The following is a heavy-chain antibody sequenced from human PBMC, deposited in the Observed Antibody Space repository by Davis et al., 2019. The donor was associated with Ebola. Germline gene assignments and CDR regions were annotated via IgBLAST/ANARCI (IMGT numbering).Heavy chain of an antibody. CDR3: AKVDRVYYDFWSGYYGGGMDV. V-gene: IGHV3-30-3*01. CDR2: ISYDGSYK. Sequence: GESLKISCAASGFTFSSYAMHWVRQAPGKGLEWVAVISYDGSYKYYADSVKGRFTISRDNSKNTLYLQMNSLRAEDTAVYYCAKVDRVYYDFWSGYYGGGMDVWGQGTTVTVSS. CDR1: GFTFSSYA. J-gene: IGHJ6*02. D-gene: IGHD3-3*01.